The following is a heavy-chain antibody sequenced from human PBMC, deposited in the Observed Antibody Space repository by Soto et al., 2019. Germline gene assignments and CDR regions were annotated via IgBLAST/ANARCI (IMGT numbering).Heavy chain of an antibody. CDR2: IKSKTDGGTT. CDR3: TQTLN. J-gene: IGHJ4*02. Sequence: GGSLNLSCAPSASTVSNAWMNWVRQAPAKGLEWVSHIKSKTDGGTTDYAAPVKGRFTISRDDSKNTLYLQMKSLKTEDTAVYFCTQTLNWGQGTLVTAPQ. CDR1: ASTVSNAW. V-gene: IGHV3-15*01.